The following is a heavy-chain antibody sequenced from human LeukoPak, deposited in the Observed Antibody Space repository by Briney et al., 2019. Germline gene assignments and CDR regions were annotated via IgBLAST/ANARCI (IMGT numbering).Heavy chain of an antibody. D-gene: IGHD1/OR15-1a*01. V-gene: IGHV3-23*01. CDR2: ISAGGHDR. CDR3: AREFRLGGTTGLIN. Sequence: GGSLRLSCEASGFTFGDYAMTWVRQTPGKGLEWVSGISAGGHDRNYADSVKGRFTISRDNSRGTVYLQMDSLRADDTGFYFCAREFRLGGTTGLINWGQGTLVIVSS. CDR1: GFTFGDYA. J-gene: IGHJ4*02.